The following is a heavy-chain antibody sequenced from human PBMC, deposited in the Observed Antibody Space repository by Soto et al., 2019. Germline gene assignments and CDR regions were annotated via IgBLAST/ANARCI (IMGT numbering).Heavy chain of an antibody. V-gene: IGHV1-18*01. CDR1: GYTFTTSG. CDR3: ARDLGFSGGWQP. D-gene: IGHD6-19*01. Sequence: QLLQSGPELKRPGASVNISCKASGYTFTTSGITWLRQAPGQGLEWMGWISPSSGNIDYAQSVQGRAVMTTDTSTNAAYLSFRSLRSDDTAVYYCARDLGFSGGWQPWGQGTRVTVSP. CDR2: ISPSSGNI. J-gene: IGHJ5*02.